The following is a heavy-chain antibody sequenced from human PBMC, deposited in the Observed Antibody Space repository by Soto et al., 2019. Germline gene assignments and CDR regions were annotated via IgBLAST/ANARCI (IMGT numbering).Heavy chain of an antibody. CDR3: ARGWFGEFVDYFDF. CDR2: ISAYNGNT. D-gene: IGHD3-10*01. V-gene: IGHV1-18*01. CDR1: GYTFTSYA. J-gene: IGHJ4*02. Sequence: QVQLVQSGAEVKKPGASVKVSCKASGYTFTSYAISWVRQAPGQGLEWMGWISAYNGNTNYAQKHQGRVTMTTDTSMSTGYMELRSLRSDDTAVYYCARGWFGEFVDYFDFWCQGTLVTVSS.